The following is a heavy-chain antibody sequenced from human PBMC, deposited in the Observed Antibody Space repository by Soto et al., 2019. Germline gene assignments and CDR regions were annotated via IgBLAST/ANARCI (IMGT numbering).Heavy chain of an antibody. D-gene: IGHD3-9*01. Sequence: PSETLSLTCAVSGGSISSSNWWSWVRQPPGKGLEWIGEIYHSGSTNYNPSLKSRVTISVDKSKNQFSLKLSSVTAADTAVYYCARDLSWLLTPLDRWFDAWGQGTLVTVSS. CDR3: ARDLSWLLTPLDRWFDA. J-gene: IGHJ5*02. CDR2: IYHSGST. V-gene: IGHV4-4*02. CDR1: GGSISSSNW.